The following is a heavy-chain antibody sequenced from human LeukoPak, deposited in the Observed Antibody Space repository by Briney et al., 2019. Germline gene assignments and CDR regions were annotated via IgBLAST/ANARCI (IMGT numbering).Heavy chain of an antibody. CDR1: GDSVSSNDAA. CDR3: ARGLTIVRGVIGILDY. CDR2: TYYRSKWYY. D-gene: IGHD3-10*01. Sequence: SQTLSLTCAISGDSVSSNDAAWNWIRQSPSRGLEWLGRTYYRSKWYYDYAVSVKSRMTINPDTSKNQFSLQLNSVTREDTAVYYCARGLTIVRGVIGILDYWGQGTLVTVSS. V-gene: IGHV6-1*01. J-gene: IGHJ4*02.